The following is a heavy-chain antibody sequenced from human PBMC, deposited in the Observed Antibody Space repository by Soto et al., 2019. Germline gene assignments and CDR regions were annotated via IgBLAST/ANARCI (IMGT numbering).Heavy chain of an antibody. Sequence: QVQLVQSGAEVKKPGSSVKVSCKASGGTFSSYTISWVRQAPGQGREWMGRIIPILGIANYAQKFQGRVTITADKSTSTAYMELSSLRSEDTAVYYCARAGSSSWSNGMDVWGQGTTVTVSS. D-gene: IGHD6-13*01. V-gene: IGHV1-69*02. CDR3: ARAGSSSWSNGMDV. CDR1: GGTFSSYT. CDR2: IIPILGIA. J-gene: IGHJ6*02.